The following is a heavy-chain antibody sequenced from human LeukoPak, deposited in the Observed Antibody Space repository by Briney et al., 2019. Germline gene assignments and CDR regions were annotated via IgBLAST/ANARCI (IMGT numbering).Heavy chain of an antibody. CDR2: IYTSGST. J-gene: IGHJ5*02. CDR3: ARVTIFGVVFDP. D-gene: IGHD3-3*01. Sequence: PSQTLSLTCTVSGGSISSGSYYWSWIRQPAGKGLEWIGRIYTSGSTNYNPSPKSRVTISVDTSQNQFSLKLTSVTAADTAVYYCARVTIFGVVFDPWAREPWSPSPQ. CDR1: GGSISSGSYY. V-gene: IGHV4-61*02.